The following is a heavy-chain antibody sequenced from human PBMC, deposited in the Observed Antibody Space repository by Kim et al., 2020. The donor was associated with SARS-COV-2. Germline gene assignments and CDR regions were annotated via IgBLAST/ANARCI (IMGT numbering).Heavy chain of an antibody. CDR1: GFTFSNAW. Sequence: GGSLRLSCAASGFTFSNAWMSWVRQAPGKGLEWVGRIKSKTDGGTTDYPAPVNGRFTISRDDSKNTLYLQMNSLKTEDTAVYYCTTDIMCPGGDCSDWGQGTLVTVSS. V-gene: IGHV3-15*01. D-gene: IGHD2-21*02. CDR2: IKSKTDGGTT. CDR3: TTDIMCPGGDCSD. J-gene: IGHJ4*02.